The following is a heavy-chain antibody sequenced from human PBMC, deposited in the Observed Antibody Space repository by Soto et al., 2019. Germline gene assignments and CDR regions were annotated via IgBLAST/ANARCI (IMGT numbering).Heavy chain of an antibody. Sequence: EVQLVQSGAEVKKPGESLKISCKGSGYSFTSYWIGWVRQMPGKGLEWMGIIYPGDSDTRYSPSFQGQVTISADKSISTAYLQWSSLKASDTAMYYCARKARYNWNYDLLANNWFDPWGQGTLVTVSS. J-gene: IGHJ5*02. CDR1: GYSFTSYW. D-gene: IGHD1-7*01. CDR2: IYPGDSDT. CDR3: ARKARYNWNYDLLANNWFDP. V-gene: IGHV5-51*01.